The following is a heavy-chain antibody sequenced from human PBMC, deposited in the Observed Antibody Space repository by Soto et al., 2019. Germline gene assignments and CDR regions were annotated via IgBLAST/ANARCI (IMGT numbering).Heavy chain of an antibody. CDR1: GYSFTDYW. CDR2: MCLGDSDT. Sequence: GESLKISCKGSGYSFTDYWIDWVRQMPGKGLEWMGIMCLGDSDTRYSPSFQGQVTISADKSISTAYLHWSSLKASDTAMYYCARVVDTSMTIDYWGQGTLVTVSS. J-gene: IGHJ4*02. CDR3: ARVVDTSMTIDY. D-gene: IGHD5-18*01. V-gene: IGHV5-51*01.